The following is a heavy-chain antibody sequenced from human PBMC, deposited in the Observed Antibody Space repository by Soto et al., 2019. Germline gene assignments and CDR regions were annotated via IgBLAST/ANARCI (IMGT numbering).Heavy chain of an antibody. CDR2: IYHSGST. CDR3: ARDGDGRMTTHPYYYSGMDV. V-gene: IGHV4-59*01. Sequence: QVQLQESGPGLVKPSETLSLTCIVSNDSLSGYYWSWIRQPPGKGLEWIGDIYHSGSTNYNSSLTSRVTMSVDTSKNQCSLRLISVTAADTAVYYCARDGDGRMTTHPYYYSGMDVWGQGTTVTVSS. J-gene: IGHJ6*02. CDR1: NDSLSGYY. D-gene: IGHD4-4*01.